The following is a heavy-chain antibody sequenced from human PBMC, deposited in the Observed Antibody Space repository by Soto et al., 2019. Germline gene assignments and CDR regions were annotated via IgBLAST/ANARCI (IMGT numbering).Heavy chain of an antibody. Sequence: QVQLQESGPGMVKPSETLSLTCTVSGGSISSYYWSWIRQSPGKGLEWIGYLYYSGTTTYNPSLKSRVIISRDTSKNQFSLKLTSVTAADTAVYYCARRFNAEGKDGFDVWGQGIIVTVSS. J-gene: IGHJ3*01. CDR2: LYYSGTT. V-gene: IGHV4-59*08. CDR3: ARRFNAEGKDGFDV. CDR1: GGSISSYY.